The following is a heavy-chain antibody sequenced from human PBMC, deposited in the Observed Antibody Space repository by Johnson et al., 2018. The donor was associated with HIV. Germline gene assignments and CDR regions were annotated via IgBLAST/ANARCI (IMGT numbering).Heavy chain of an antibody. V-gene: IGHV3-30-3*01. CDR3: AGEYSGWSGNAFDI. Sequence: QVQLVESGGGLVQPGRSLRLSCAASGFTFSSYSMHWVRQAPGKGLEWVAVISYDGSNKYYADSVKGRFTISRDNSKNTLYLQMNSRRAEDTAIYYGAGEYSGWSGNAFDIWGQGTMVTVSS. J-gene: IGHJ3*02. CDR2: ISYDGSNK. CDR1: GFTFSSYS. D-gene: IGHD5-12*01.